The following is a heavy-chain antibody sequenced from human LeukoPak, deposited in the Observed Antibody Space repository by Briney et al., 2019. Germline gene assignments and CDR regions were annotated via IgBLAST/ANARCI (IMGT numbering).Heavy chain of an antibody. Sequence: SETLSLTYTVSGGSISSYYWSWIRQPPGKGLEWIGYIYYSGSTYYNPSLKSRVTISVDTSKNQFSLKLSSVTAADTAVYYCARAVTEFDYWGQGTLVTVSS. CDR3: ARAVTEFDY. CDR1: GGSISSYY. CDR2: IYYSGST. V-gene: IGHV4-59*08. D-gene: IGHD4-11*01. J-gene: IGHJ4*02.